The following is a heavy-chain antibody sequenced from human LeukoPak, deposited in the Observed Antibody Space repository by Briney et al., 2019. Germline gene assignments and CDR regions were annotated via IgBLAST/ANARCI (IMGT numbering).Heavy chain of an antibody. CDR2: ISWNSGSI. D-gene: IGHD2-2*01. J-gene: IGHJ4*02. CDR3: AKASGHIGVAPAFAY. CDR1: GFTFDDYA. Sequence: GRSLRLSCAASGFTFDDYAMHWVRQAPGKGLEWVSGISWNSGSIGYADSVKGRFTISRDNAKNSLYLQMNSLRAEDMALYYCAKASGHIGVAPAFAYWGQGTLVTVSS. V-gene: IGHV3-9*03.